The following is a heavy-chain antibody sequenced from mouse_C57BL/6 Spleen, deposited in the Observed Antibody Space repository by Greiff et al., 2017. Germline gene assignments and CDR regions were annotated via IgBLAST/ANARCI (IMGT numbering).Heavy chain of an antibody. CDR1: GFNIKDYY. D-gene: IGHD2-4*01. V-gene: IGHV14-1*01. CDR2: IDPEDGDT. CDR3: TTGDYGFSYFDY. J-gene: IGHJ2*01. Sequence: EVQRVESGAELVRPGASVKLSCTASGFNIKDYYMHWVKQRPDQGLEWIGRIDPEDGDTEYAPKFQGKATMTADTSSNTAYLQLSSLTSENTAVYYCTTGDYGFSYFDYWGQGTTLTVSS.